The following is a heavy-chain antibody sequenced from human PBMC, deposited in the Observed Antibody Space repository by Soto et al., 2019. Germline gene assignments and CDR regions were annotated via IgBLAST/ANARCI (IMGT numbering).Heavy chain of an antibody. CDR2: IYFSGST. V-gene: IGHV4-39*07. CDR3: AKKVPGSNPLDS. Sequence: PSETLSLTCTVSGGSISSNSYYWGWIRQPPEKGLEWIGSIYFSGSTYYNPSLKSRVTISVDTSKNTLYLQMNSLRVEDTAVYYCAKKVPGSNPLDSWGQGALVTVSS. CDR1: GGSISSNSYY. J-gene: IGHJ4*02. D-gene: IGHD1-1*01.